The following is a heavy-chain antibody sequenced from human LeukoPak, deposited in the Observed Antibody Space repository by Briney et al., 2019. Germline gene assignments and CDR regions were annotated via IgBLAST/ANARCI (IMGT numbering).Heavy chain of an antibody. CDR3: ARSTFGSGSYGFDY. Sequence: GGSLRLSCAASGFTFSSYWMSWVRQAPGKGLEWVANIKQDGSEKYHVDSVKGRFTISRDNAKNSLYLQMNSLRAEDTAVYYCARSTFGSGSYGFDYWGQGALVTVSS. CDR1: GFTFSSYW. V-gene: IGHV3-7*01. J-gene: IGHJ4*02. D-gene: IGHD3-10*01. CDR2: IKQDGSEK.